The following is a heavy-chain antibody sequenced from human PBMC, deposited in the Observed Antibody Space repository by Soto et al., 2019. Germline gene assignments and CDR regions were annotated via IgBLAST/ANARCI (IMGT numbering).Heavy chain of an antibody. CDR1: GFTFSSYD. D-gene: IGHD6-6*01. J-gene: IGHJ6*03. Sequence: GGSLRLSCAASGFTFSSYDMHWVRQATGKGLEWVSAIGTAGDTYYPGSVKGRFTISRENAKNSLYLQMNSLRAGDTAVYYCARMGKVEYSSSSAPRDYYYYYMDVWGKGTTVTVSS. CDR3: ARMGKVEYSSSSAPRDYYYYYMDV. V-gene: IGHV3-13*01. CDR2: IGTAGDT.